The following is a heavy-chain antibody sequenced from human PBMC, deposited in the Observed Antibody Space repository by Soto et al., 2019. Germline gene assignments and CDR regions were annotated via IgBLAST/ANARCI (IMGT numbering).Heavy chain of an antibody. V-gene: IGHV1-69*13. J-gene: IGHJ4*02. CDR2: IIPIFGTA. D-gene: IGHD3-10*01. Sequence: ASVKVSCKASGGTFSSYAISWVRQAPGQGLEWMGGIIPIFGTANYAQKFQGRVTITADESTSTAYMELSSLRSEDTAVYYCARGSYYYGSGDLPGYWGQGTLVTVSS. CDR1: GGTFSSYA. CDR3: ARGSYYYGSGDLPGY.